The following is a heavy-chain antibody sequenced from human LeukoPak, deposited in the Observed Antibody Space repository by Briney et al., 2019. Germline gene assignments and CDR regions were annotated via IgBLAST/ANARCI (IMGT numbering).Heavy chain of an antibody. J-gene: IGHJ3*02. Sequence: TSQTLSLTCTVSGGSISNGGYYWSWIRQHPGKGLEWIGYIYYSGSTYYNPSLKSRVTISVDTSKNQFSLKLSSVTAADTAVYYCATVRGVTLGAFDIWGQGTMVTVSS. V-gene: IGHV4-31*03. CDR3: ATVRGVTLGAFDI. CDR2: IYYSGST. D-gene: IGHD3-10*01. CDR1: GGSISNGGYY.